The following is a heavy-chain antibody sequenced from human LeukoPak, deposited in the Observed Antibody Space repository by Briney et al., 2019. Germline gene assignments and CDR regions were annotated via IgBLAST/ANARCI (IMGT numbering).Heavy chain of an antibody. CDR2: MLDTVTS. J-gene: IGHJ4*02. D-gene: IGHD5-18*01. Sequence: SETLSLTCTVSGGSMNSHYWSWIRQPPGKGLEWIGYMLDTVTSKDNPSLKSRFTLSADTSKNQFSLRLTSVTAADTAVYYCATIKRGNIYGYFDFWGQGILVTVSS. CDR1: GGSMNSHY. V-gene: IGHV4-59*11. CDR3: ATIKRGNIYGYFDF.